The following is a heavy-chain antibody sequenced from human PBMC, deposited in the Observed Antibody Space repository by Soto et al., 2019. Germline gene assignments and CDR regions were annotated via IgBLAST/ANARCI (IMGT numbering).Heavy chain of an antibody. CDR2: INHSGST. Sequence: PSETLSLTCAVYGGSFSGYYWSWLRQPPGQALEWMGEINHSGSTTYNPSLTSRVTISVDTSKNQFSLRLSSVTAADTAVYYCAREEVPQWFSKGYYGLDVWGQGTTVTVSS. D-gene: IGHD2-8*01. V-gene: IGHV4-34*01. CDR3: AREEVPQWFSKGYYGLDV. CDR1: GGSFSGYY. J-gene: IGHJ6*02.